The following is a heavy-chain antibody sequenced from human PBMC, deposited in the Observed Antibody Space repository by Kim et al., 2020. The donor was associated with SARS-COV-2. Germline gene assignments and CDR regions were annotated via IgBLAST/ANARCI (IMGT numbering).Heavy chain of an antibody. J-gene: IGHJ4*02. CDR3: ARGTYGDYDLDY. D-gene: IGHD4-17*01. CDR1: GFTFSSYS. V-gene: IGHV3-48*02. Sequence: GGSLRLSCVASGFTFSSYSMNWVRQAPGEGLEWVSYISGSGSTIYYADSVKGRFTISRDNAKNSLYLQMNSLRDEDTAVYYCARGTYGDYDLDYWGQGTLVTVSS. CDR2: ISGSGSTI.